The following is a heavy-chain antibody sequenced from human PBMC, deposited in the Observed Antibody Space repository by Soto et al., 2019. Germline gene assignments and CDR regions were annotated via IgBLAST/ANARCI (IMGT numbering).Heavy chain of an antibody. V-gene: IGHV1-2*02. Sequence: QVQLVQSGSEVKKPGASVQVSCKASGYTFTDYYMHWVRQAPGQGLEWMGWMNPYGGGTKFAQKFQGRVTMTRDTSIRIAYMELSRLRYDDTAVYYCARGDNSGYYYEWGQGTLVTVSS. CDR3: ARGDNSGYYYE. CDR1: GYTFTDYY. J-gene: IGHJ4*02. CDR2: MNPYGGGT. D-gene: IGHD3-22*01.